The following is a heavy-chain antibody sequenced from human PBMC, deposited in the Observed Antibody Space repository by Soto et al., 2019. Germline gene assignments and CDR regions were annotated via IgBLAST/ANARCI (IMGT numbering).Heavy chain of an antibody. V-gene: IGHV3-7*01. CDR2: IKQDGSEK. J-gene: IGHJ6*02. CDR3: VRDWSTFWGMDV. Sequence: PGGSLRLSCAASGFTFSTYWMNWVRQAPGKGLEWVANIKQDGSEKYYVDPVKGRFAISRDNAKDSLFLQMNNLRAEDTAVYYCVRDWSTFWGMDVWGQGTTVTVSS. CDR1: GFTFSTYW.